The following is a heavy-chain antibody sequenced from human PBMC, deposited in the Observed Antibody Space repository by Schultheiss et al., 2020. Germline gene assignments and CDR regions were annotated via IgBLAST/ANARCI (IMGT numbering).Heavy chain of an antibody. CDR2: ISAISTYK. CDR1: GFTFSRYT. D-gene: IGHD4-17*01. J-gene: IGHJ4*02. Sequence: GESLKISCAASGFTFSRYTLNWVRRAPGKGLEWVSSISAISTYKHYADSVKGRFTISRDNAKNSLYLEMNSLRAEDTAVYYCARDYGDYEGGFDYWGQGTLVTVAS. CDR3: ARDYGDYEGGFDY. V-gene: IGHV3-21*01.